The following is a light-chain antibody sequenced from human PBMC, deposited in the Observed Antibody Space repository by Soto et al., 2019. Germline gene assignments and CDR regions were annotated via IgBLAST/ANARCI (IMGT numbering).Light chain of an antibody. CDR2: GAS. Sequence: EIVMTQSPATLSVSPRERATLSCRASQSVSSNLAWYQQKPGQAPRLLIYGASTRATGIPARISGSGSGTEFTLTITSLQSEDFAVYYCQQYGTFPFTFGPGTKLDIK. CDR3: QQYGTFPFT. V-gene: IGKV3-15*01. J-gene: IGKJ3*01. CDR1: QSVSSN.